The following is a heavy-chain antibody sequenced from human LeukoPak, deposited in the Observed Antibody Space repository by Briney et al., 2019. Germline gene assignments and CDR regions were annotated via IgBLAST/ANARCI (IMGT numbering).Heavy chain of an antibody. V-gene: IGHV3-21*01. J-gene: IGHJ4*02. D-gene: IGHD3-10*01. CDR3: ARFGSGSYSDY. Sequence: GGSLRLSCAASGFTFSSYSMNWVRQAPGKGLGWVSSISSSSSYIYYADSVKGRFTISRDNAKNSLYLQMNSLRAEDTAVYYCARFGSGSYSDYWGQGTLVTVSS. CDR2: ISSSSSYI. CDR1: GFTFSSYS.